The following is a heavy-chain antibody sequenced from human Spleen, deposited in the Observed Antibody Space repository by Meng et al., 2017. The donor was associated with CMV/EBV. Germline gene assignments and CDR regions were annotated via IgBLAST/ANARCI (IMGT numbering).Heavy chain of an antibody. CDR2: VSYHGSNK. CDR3: ARGREGGSYLGGYYLDH. Sequence: GESLKISCVASGFTFNDYAIHWVRQAPGKGLEWVAFVSYHGSNKYYADSVKGRFTISRDNSKNTLSLLMDNLRAEDTAVYYCARGREGGSYLGGYYLDHWGQGTLVTVSS. CDR1: GFTFNDYA. V-gene: IGHV3-30-3*01. D-gene: IGHD3-16*01. J-gene: IGHJ4*02.